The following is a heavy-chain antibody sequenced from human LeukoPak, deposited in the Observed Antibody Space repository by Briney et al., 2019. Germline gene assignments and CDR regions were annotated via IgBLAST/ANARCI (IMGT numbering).Heavy chain of an antibody. D-gene: IGHD1-26*01. CDR3: ARLYSGSYYGGDYFDY. CDR2: IYYSGST. Sequence: SETLSLTCTVAGASISSSNYYCGWIRQPPGKGLEWIGIIYYSGSTYYNPSLKSRVTISVDTSKNQFSLKLSSVTAADTAVYYCARLYSGSYYGGDYFDYWGQGTLVTVSS. J-gene: IGHJ4*02. V-gene: IGHV4-39*01. CDR1: GASISSSNYY.